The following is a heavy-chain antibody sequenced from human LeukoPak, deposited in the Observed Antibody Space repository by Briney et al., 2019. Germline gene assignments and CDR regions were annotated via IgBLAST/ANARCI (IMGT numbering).Heavy chain of an antibody. D-gene: IGHD6-6*01. CDR1: GGTFSNYA. J-gene: IGHJ6*03. V-gene: IGHV1-69*10. Sequence: SVKVSCKASGGTFSNYAISWVRRAPGQGLEWMGGIIPFFGIAKYAQKLQGRVTITADKSTSTAYMELSSLRSEDTAVYHCATCSRLSPDYFYYMDVWGKGATVTVSS. CDR3: ATCSRLSPDYFYYMDV. CDR2: IIPFFGIA.